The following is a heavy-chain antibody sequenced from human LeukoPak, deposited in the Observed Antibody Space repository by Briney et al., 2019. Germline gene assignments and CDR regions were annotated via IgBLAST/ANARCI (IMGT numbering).Heavy chain of an antibody. CDR1: GFTFSSYA. Sequence: GGSLRLSCAASGFTFSSYAVSWVRQARGRGLEWVSGITGSGGSTYYADSVKGRFTISRDNSKNTLYLQMNSLRAEDTAVYYCANGGSIAVATPLYYWGHGTLVTVSS. V-gene: IGHV3-23*01. CDR3: ANGGSIAVATPLYY. D-gene: IGHD6-19*01. J-gene: IGHJ4*01. CDR2: ITGSGGST.